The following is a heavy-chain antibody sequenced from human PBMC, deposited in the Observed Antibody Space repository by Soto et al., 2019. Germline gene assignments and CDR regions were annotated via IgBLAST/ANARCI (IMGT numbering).Heavy chain of an antibody. CDR2: INPNSGGT. J-gene: IGHJ6*02. CDR1: GYTFTGYY. D-gene: IGHD3-16*02. Sequence: QVQLVQSGAEVKKPGASVKVSCKASGYTFTGYYMHWVRQAPGQGLEWMGWINPNSGGTNYAQKFQGWVTMTRDTSRSTAYMELSRLRSDDTAVYYCARDRSPHRGPRDYYYGMDVWGQGTTVTVSS. V-gene: IGHV1-2*04. CDR3: ARDRSPHRGPRDYYYGMDV.